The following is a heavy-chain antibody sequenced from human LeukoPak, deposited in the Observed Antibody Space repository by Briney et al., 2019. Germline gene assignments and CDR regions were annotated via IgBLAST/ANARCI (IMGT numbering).Heavy chain of an antibody. D-gene: IGHD3-22*01. CDR3: ARDTYDSSGYYYF. CDR2: ISAYNGNT. CDR1: GYTFSSYG. V-gene: IGHV1-18*01. Sequence: ASVKVSCKASGYTFSSYGISWGRQAPGQGVEWMGRISAYNGNTNYAQKLQGRVTMTTDTSTSTAYMELRSLRSDDTAVYYCARDTYDSSGYYYFWGQGTLVTVSS. J-gene: IGHJ4*02.